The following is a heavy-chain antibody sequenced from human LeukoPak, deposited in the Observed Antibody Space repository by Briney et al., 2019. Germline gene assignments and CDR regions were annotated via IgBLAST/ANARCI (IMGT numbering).Heavy chain of an antibody. V-gene: IGHV3-21*01. CDR3: ARPRTNDYGGNFDY. Sequence: PGGSLRLSCAASGFTFGSYSMNWVRQAPGKGLEWVSSISSSSSSYDYEYYADSVKGRFTVSRDNTENSLYLQMNNLRAEDTAVYFCARPRTNDYGGNFDYWGQGTLVTVSS. D-gene: IGHD4-23*01. CDR2: ISSSSSSYDYE. CDR1: GFTFGSYS. J-gene: IGHJ4*02.